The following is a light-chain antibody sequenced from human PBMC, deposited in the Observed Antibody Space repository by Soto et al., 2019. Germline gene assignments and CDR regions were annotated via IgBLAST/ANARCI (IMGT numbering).Light chain of an antibody. CDR1: QSVSSN. V-gene: IGKV3-15*01. Sequence: EIVMTQSPATLSASPGERATLSSRASQSVSSNLAWYQQKPGQAPRLLLYGASSRATGIPARFSGSGSGTEFTLTISSLQAEDFAVYYCHQNNNWPRGTFGQGTKVEIK. J-gene: IGKJ1*01. CDR2: GAS. CDR3: HQNNNWPRGT.